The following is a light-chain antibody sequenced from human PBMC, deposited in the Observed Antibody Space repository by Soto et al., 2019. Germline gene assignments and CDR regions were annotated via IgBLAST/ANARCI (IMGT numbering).Light chain of an antibody. J-gene: IGKJ5*01. V-gene: IGKV3-11*01. Sequence: VFTQSPVTLSLSPGERATLSWGASQSFRGLLAWYQQKPGQAPRLLIYDAYNRATGIPPRFSGSGSGTDFTLTISSLEPEDSAVYYCQQRHMWPITFGQGTRLAIK. CDR1: QSFRGL. CDR2: DAY. CDR3: QQRHMWPIT.